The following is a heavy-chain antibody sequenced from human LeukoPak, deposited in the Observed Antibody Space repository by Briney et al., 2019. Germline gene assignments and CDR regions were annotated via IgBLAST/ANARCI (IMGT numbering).Heavy chain of an antibody. CDR2: INHSGHT. CDR1: GVSFSGYY. CDR3: WRGDADCSTTCCYEAQGTDGAFDI. J-gene: IGHJ3*02. Sequence: PSETLSLTCAVYGVSFSGYYWSCIRQPPGKGLEWLGEINHSGHTNYNPSLETRVTITVDTTNNHFPLQLISVPGADTAVSYCWRGDADCSTTCCYEAQGTDGAFDIWAQGTMVSVSS. D-gene: IGHD2-2*01. V-gene: IGHV4-34*01.